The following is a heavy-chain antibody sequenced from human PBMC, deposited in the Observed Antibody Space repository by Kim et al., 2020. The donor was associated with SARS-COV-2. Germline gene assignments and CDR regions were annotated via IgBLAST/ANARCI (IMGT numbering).Heavy chain of an antibody. CDR1: GGTFSSYA. CDR2: IIPIFGTA. CDR3: AREGAAAGTRRENWFDP. V-gene: IGHV1-69*13. D-gene: IGHD6-13*01. Sequence: SVKVSCKASGGTFSSYAISWVRQAPGQGLEWMGGIIPIFGTANYAQKFQGRVTITADESTSTAYMELSSLRSEDTAVYYCAREGAAAGTRRENWFDPWGQGTLVTVSS. J-gene: IGHJ5*02.